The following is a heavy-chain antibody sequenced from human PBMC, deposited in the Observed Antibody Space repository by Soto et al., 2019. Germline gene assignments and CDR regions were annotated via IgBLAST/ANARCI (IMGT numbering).Heavy chain of an antibody. Sequence: QVQLQQWGAGLLKPSETLSLTCAVYGGSFSGYYWSWIRQPPGKGLEWIGEINHSGSTNYNPSRKSRVTISVDTTKNPFSLEMSSVTAAAPAGYYCASYRWGFDPWGQGTLVTVSS. D-gene: IGHD3-16*02. J-gene: IGHJ5*02. CDR1: GGSFSGYY. V-gene: IGHV4-34*01. CDR2: INHSGST. CDR3: ASYRWGFDP.